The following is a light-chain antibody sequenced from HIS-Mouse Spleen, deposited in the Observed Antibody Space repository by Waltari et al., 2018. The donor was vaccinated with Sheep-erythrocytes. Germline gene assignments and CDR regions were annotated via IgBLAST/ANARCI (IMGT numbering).Light chain of an antibody. CDR3: CSYAGSSTLV. V-gene: IGLV2-23*01. J-gene: IGLJ2*01. CDR2: EGS. CDR1: SSDVGSYNL. Sequence: QSALTQPASVSGSPGQSITISCTGTSSDVGSYNLVSLYQQHPGKAPKLMIYEGSKRHSGVSNRFSGSKSGNTASLTISGLQAEDEADYYCCSYAGSSTLVFGGGTKLTVL.